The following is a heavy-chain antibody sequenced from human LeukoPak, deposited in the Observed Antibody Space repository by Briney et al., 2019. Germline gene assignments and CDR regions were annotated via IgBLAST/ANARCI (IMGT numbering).Heavy chain of an antibody. J-gene: IGHJ4*02. CDR2: IYYSGST. CDR3: ARGLDDVLGVLVTKNYLDY. CDR1: GGSISSGGYY. Sequence: SQTLSLTCTVSGGSISSGGYYWSWIRQHPGKGLEWIGYIYYSGSTYYNPSLKSRVTISVDTSKNQFSLKLSSVTAADTAVYYCARGLDDVLGVLVTKNYLDYWGQGTLVTVSS. D-gene: IGHD1-26*01. V-gene: IGHV4-31*03.